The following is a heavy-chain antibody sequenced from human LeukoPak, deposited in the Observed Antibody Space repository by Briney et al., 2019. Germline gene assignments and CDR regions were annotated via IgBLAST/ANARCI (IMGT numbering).Heavy chain of an antibody. CDR2: ISWNSGSI. CDR1: GFTFSGYS. V-gene: IGHV3-9*01. Sequence: GGSLRLSCDSSGFTFSGYSMNWVRQAPGKGLEWASGISWNSGSIGYADSVKGRFTISRDNAKNSLYLQMNSLRAEDTALYYCAKDNDYGDYEFQHWGQGTLVTVSS. J-gene: IGHJ1*01. D-gene: IGHD4-17*01. CDR3: AKDNDYGDYEFQH.